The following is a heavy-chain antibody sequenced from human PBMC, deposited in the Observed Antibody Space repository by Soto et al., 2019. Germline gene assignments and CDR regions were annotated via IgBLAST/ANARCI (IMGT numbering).Heavy chain of an antibody. J-gene: IGHJ4*02. CDR3: ARNRGRVTAAGHFDY. D-gene: IGHD2-21*02. CDR1: GFTFSGYA. Sequence: EVQLLESGGDLVQPGRSLRLSCAASGFTFSGYAMSWVRQAPGKGLEWVSVIHGGGNSAYYADSVKGRFTISRDNSKNTLYLQMSSRRGEDTAVYYCARNRGRVTAAGHFDYWGQGTLVSVSS. CDR2: IHGGGNSA. V-gene: IGHV3-23*01.